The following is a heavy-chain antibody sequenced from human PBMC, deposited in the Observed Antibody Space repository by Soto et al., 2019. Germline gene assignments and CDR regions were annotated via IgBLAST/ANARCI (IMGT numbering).Heavy chain of an antibody. CDR2: IYYSGST. J-gene: IGHJ4*02. CDR1: GGSISSSSYY. Sequence: SETLSLTCTVSGGSISSSSYYWGWIRQPPGKGLEWIGSIYYSGSTYYNPSLKSRVTISVDTSKNQFSLKLSSVTAADTAVYYCARHAPLSYCSGGSCSDFPQTDFDYWGQGTLVTVSS. D-gene: IGHD2-15*01. CDR3: ARHAPLSYCSGGSCSDFPQTDFDY. V-gene: IGHV4-39*01.